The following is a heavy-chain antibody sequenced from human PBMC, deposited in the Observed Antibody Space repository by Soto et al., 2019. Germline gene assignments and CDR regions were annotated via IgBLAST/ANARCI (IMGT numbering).Heavy chain of an antibody. CDR1: GYTFTSYA. Sequence: ASVKVSCKASGYTFTSYAMHWVRQAPGQRLEWMGWINAGNGNTKYSQKFQGRVTITRDTSASTAYMELSSLRSEDTAVYYCARDGRGITMVQLEYWGQGTLVTVSS. J-gene: IGHJ4*02. D-gene: IGHD3-10*01. CDR3: ARDGRGITMVQLEY. CDR2: INAGNGNT. V-gene: IGHV1-3*01.